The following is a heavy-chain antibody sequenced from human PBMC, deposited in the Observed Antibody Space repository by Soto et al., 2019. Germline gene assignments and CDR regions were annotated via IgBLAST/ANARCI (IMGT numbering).Heavy chain of an antibody. V-gene: IGHV3-9*01. CDR3: AKARSGYSQAKTYYFDY. Sequence: GGSLRLSCAAFGFTFDDYAMHWVRQAPGKGLEWVSGISWNSGSIGYADSVKGRFTISRDNAKNSLYLQMNSLRAEDTALYYCAKARSGYSQAKTYYFDYWGQGTLVTVSS. D-gene: IGHD3-3*01. J-gene: IGHJ4*02. CDR2: ISWNSGSI. CDR1: GFTFDDYA.